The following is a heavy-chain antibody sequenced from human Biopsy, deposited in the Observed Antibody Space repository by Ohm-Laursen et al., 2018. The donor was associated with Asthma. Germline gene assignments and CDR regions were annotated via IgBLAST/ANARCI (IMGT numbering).Heavy chain of an antibody. D-gene: IGHD5-12*01. CDR1: GDSFSNSA. CDR2: LIPVLGTP. J-gene: IGHJ6*02. CDR3: ARGYSGSDRIVYYYSGLEV. V-gene: IGHV1-69*13. Sequence: ASVNVSCKLSGDSFSNSAISWVRQAPGQGLEWMGGLIPVLGTPDHAQMFEGRVTTTADESTSTAYMELSSLSTEDTAVYYCARGYSGSDRIVYYYSGLEVWGQGTTVTVSS.